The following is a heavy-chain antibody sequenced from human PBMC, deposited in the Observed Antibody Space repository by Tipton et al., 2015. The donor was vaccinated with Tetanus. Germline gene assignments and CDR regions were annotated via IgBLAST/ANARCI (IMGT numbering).Heavy chain of an antibody. V-gene: IGHV4-59*12. CDR3: ARAYYDSSGYLVDY. CDR2: IYYSGST. CDR1: GGSISSYY. J-gene: IGHJ4*02. D-gene: IGHD3-22*01. Sequence: TLSLTCTVSGGSISSYYWSWIRQPPGKGLEWIGYIYYSGSTNYNPSLKSRVTISVDTSKNQFSLKLSSVTAADTAVYYCARAYYDSSGYLVDYWGQGTLVTVSS.